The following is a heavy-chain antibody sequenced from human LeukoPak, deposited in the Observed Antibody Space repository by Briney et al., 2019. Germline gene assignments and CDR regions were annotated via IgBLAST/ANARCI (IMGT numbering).Heavy chain of an antibody. J-gene: IGHJ4*02. CDR1: GFTFRSYW. CDR3: ANWGCSGGSCYPFDY. CDR2: IRYDGSNK. V-gene: IGHV3-30*02. D-gene: IGHD2-15*01. Sequence: PGGSLRLSCAASGFTFRSYWMSWVRQAPGKGLEWVAFIRYDGSNKYYADSVKGRFTISRDNSKNTLYLQMNSLRAEDTAVYYCANWGCSGGSCYPFDYWGQGTLVTVSS.